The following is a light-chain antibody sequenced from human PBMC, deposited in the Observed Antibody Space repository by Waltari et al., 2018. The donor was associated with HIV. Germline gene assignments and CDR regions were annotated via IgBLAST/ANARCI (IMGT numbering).Light chain of an antibody. CDR2: LGS. Sequence: IVMTHSPLYLPFTPVEPTFIPFLSNQSLLHSNGYNYLDWYLQKPGQSPQLLIYLGSNRAYGVPDRFSGSGSGTYFTLKISRVEADDVGVYYCMQALQTPLYTFGQGTKLEIK. CDR1: QSLLHSNGYNY. J-gene: IGKJ2*01. CDR3: MQALQTPLYT. V-gene: IGKV2-28*01.